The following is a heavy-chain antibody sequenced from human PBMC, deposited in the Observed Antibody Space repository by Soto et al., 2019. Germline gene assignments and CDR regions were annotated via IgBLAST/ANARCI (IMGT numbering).Heavy chain of an antibody. CDR3: AREVISYSYYYYGMDV. V-gene: IGHV3-66*01. D-gene: IGHD1-26*01. Sequence: EVQLVESGGGLVQPGGSLRLSCAASGFIVSSSYMSWVRQAPGKGLEWVSDIYSGGSTYYADSVEGRFTISRDNSKNTLYLQMNSLRAEDTAVYYCAREVISYSYYYYGMDVWGQGTTVTVSS. J-gene: IGHJ6*02. CDR2: IYSGGST. CDR1: GFIVSSSY.